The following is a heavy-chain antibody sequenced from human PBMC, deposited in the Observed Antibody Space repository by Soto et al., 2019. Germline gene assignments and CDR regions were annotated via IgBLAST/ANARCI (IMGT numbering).Heavy chain of an antibody. CDR1: GGSFSGYY. Sequence: QVQLQQWGAGLLKPSETLSLTCAVYGGSFSGYYWSWIRQPPGKGLEWIGEINHSGSTNYNPSLKRRVTISVDTSKNQFSLKLSSVTAADTAVYYCASVPNYYFDYWGQGTLVTVSS. CDR2: INHSGST. J-gene: IGHJ4*02. V-gene: IGHV4-34*01. CDR3: ASVPNYYFDY. D-gene: IGHD2-2*01.